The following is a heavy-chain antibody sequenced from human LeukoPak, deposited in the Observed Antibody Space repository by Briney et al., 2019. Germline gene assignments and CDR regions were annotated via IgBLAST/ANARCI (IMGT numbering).Heavy chain of an antibody. CDR2: ISYGGSNK. V-gene: IGHV3-30-3*01. D-gene: IGHD6-19*01. CDR3: ARARKPPGSGWYFDY. J-gene: IGHJ4*02. Sequence: GGSLRLSCAASGFTFSSDAMHWVRQAPGKGLEWVAVISYGGSNKYYADSVKGRFTISRDNSKNTLYLQMNSLRAEDTAVYYCARARKPPGSGWYFDYWGQGTLVTVSS. CDR1: GFTFSSDA.